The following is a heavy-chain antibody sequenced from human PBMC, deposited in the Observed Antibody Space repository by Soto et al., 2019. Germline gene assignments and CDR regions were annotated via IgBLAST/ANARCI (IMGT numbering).Heavy chain of an antibody. CDR1: GLTFISYA. V-gene: IGHV3-23*01. J-gene: IGHJ5*02. CDR3: AKDRGDSGSYWFDP. D-gene: IGHD1-26*01. CDR2: ISGSGGST. Sequence: PGGSLGLFFSASGLTFISYAISRVGQGRGEGLEWVSAISGSGGSTYYADSVKGRFTISRDNSKNTLYLQMNSLRAEDTAVYYCAKDRGDSGSYWFDPWGQGTLVTVSS.